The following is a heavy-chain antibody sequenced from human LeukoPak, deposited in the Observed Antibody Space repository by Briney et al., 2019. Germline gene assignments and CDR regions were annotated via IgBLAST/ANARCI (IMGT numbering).Heavy chain of an antibody. J-gene: IGHJ3*02. CDR3: ARGLATYDSSGYTAFDI. Sequence: GASVKVSCKASGYTFTSYYMHWVRQAPGQGLEWMGIINPSGGSTSYAQKFQGRVTMTRDMSTSTVYMELSSLRSEDTAVYYCARGLATYDSSGYTAFDIWGQGTMVTVSS. V-gene: IGHV1-46*01. CDR1: GYTFTSYY. D-gene: IGHD3-22*01. CDR2: INPSGGST.